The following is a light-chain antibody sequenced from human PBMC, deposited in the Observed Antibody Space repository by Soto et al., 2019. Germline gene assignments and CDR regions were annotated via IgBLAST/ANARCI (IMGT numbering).Light chain of an antibody. J-gene: IGKJ4*01. V-gene: IGKV3-11*01. CDR3: QQRPYWPPSLT. CDR1: QSASSN. CDR2: DAS. Sequence: EVVLSQSPATLSLSPGAGATLSCRASQSASSNLAWYQQNPGQAPRLLIYDASNRATGIPARFRGSGSGTDFTLTISSLEPEHVAVDYCQQRPYWPPSLTFGGGTKVDIK.